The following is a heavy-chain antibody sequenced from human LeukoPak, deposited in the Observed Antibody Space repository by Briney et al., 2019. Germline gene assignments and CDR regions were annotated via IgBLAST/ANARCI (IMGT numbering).Heavy chain of an antibody. CDR3: AKDRVSY. CDR1: GFTFDDYA. CDR2: ISWNSGSI. J-gene: IGHJ4*02. V-gene: IGHV3-9*01. Sequence: GGSLRLSCAASGFTFDDYAMHWVRQAPGKGLEWVSGISWNSGSIGYADSVKGRFTISRDNAKNSLYLQMNSLRAEDTAVYYCAKDRVSYWGQGTLVTVSS.